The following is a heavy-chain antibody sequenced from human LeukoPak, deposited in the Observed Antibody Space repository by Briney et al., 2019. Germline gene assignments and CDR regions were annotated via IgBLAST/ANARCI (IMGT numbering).Heavy chain of an antibody. CDR1: GFTFSSYA. V-gene: IGHV3-23*01. CDR2: ISGSGGST. J-gene: IGHJ6*02. CDR3: AKADSSGYPSYYYYGMDV. D-gene: IGHD3-22*01. Sequence: GGSLRLSCAASGFTFSSYAMSWARQAPGKGLEWVSAISGSGGSTYYADSVKGRFTISRDNSKNTLYLQMNSLRAEDTAVYYCAKADSSGYPSYYYYGMDVWGQGTTVTVSS.